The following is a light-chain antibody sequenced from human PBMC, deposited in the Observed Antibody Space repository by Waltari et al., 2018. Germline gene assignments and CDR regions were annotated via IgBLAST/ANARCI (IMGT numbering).Light chain of an antibody. Sequence: EIVMTQSPATLSVSPGERATLPCRASQSVSSNLAWYQQKPGQAPRPLIYGASTRATGIPARFSGSGSGTEFTLTISSLQSEDFAVYYCQQYNNWPPQYTFGQGTKLEIK. J-gene: IGKJ2*01. CDR2: GAS. CDR3: QQYNNWPPQYT. V-gene: IGKV3-15*01. CDR1: QSVSSN.